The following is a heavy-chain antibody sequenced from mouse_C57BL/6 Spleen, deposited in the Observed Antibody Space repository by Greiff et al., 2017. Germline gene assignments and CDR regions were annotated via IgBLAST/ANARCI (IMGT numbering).Heavy chain of an antibody. CDR2: IDPSDSYT. Sequence: VQLQQPGAELVMPGASVKLSCKASGYTFTSYWMHWVKQRPGQGLEWIGEIDPSDSYTNYNQKFKGKSTLTVDKSSSTAYMQLSSLTSEDSAVDYCARGYGSSYGAMDYWGQGTSVTVAS. CDR3: ARGYGSSYGAMDY. V-gene: IGHV1-69*01. D-gene: IGHD1-1*01. CDR1: GYTFTSYW. J-gene: IGHJ4*01.